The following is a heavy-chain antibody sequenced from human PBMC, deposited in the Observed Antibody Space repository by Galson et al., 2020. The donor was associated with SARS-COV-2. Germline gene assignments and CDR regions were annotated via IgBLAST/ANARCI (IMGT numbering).Heavy chain of an antibody. J-gene: IGHJ4*02. CDR3: ARFGPIAAAIDY. D-gene: IGHD6-13*01. CDR2: ISAYNGNT. Sequence: SVKVSCKASGYTFTSYGISRLRQAPGQGLERMGWISAYNGNTNYAQKLQGRVTMTTDTSTSTAYMELRSLRSNDTAVYYCARFGPIAAAIDYWGQGTLVTVSS. CDR1: GYTFTSYG. V-gene: IGHV1-18*04.